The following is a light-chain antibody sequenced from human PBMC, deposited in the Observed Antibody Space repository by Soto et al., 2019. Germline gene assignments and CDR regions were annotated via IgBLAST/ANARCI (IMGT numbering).Light chain of an antibody. CDR3: QSYDSSLSGFYV. J-gene: IGLJ1*01. V-gene: IGLV1-40*01. CDR2: GNT. Sequence: QSVLTQPPSVSGAPGQRATISGPGSGSNIGAGYVVRWYQQVPGTAPKLLIFGNTNRPSEVPDRFSGSKSGTSASLAITGLQAEDEADYYCQSYDSSLSGFYVFGTGTKVTVL. CDR1: GSNIGAGYV.